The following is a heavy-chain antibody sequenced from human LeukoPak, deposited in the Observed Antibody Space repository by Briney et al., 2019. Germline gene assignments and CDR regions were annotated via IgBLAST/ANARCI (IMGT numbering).Heavy chain of an antibody. D-gene: IGHD6-13*01. CDR2: ISAYNGNT. CDR1: GYTFTSYG. J-gene: IGHJ6*02. CDR3: ARDRQGYSTSYYYYYGMDV. V-gene: IGHV1-18*01. Sequence: GASVKLSCKASGYTFTSYGISWVRQAPGQGLEWMGWISAYNGNTNYAQKLQGRVTMTTDTSTRTAYMELRSLRSDDTAVYYCARDRQGYSTSYYYYYGMDVWGQGTTVTVSS.